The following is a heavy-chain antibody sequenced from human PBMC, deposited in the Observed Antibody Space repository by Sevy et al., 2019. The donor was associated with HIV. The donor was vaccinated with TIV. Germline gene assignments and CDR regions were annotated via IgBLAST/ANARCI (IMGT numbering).Heavy chain of an antibody. CDR1: GFTFSSYA. J-gene: IGHJ5*02. CDR3: AKDMLGEDWFDP. D-gene: IGHD3-10*02. Sequence: GGSLRLSCAASGFTFSSYAMSWVRQTPGKGLEWVSAISGSGGSTYYADSVKGRFTISRDNSKNTLYLQMNSLRAEDTAVYYCAKDMLGEDWFDPWGQGTLVTVSS. CDR2: ISGSGGST. V-gene: IGHV3-23*01.